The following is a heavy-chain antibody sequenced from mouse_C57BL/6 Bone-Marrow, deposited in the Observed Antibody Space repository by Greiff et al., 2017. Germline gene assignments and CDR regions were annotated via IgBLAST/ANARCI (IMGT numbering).Heavy chain of an antibody. CDR3: ARDWFAY. CDR1: GYTFTSYW. V-gene: IGHV1-59*01. Sequence: QVQLQQPGAELVRPGTSVKLSCKASGYTFTSYWMHWVKQRPGQGLEWIGVIDPSDSYTNYNQKFKGKATLTADTSSSTAYMQLSSLTSEDSAVYYCARDWFAYWGQGTLVTVSA. CDR2: IDPSDSYT. J-gene: IGHJ3*01.